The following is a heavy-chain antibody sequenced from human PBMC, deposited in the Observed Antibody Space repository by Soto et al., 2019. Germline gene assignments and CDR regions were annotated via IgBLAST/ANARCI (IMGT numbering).Heavy chain of an antibody. V-gene: IGHV4-30-4*08. CDR1: GGSISSSSYF. CDR3: ASLKLGYSTFDP. Sequence: PSETLSLTCSVSGGSISSSSYFWGWIRQPPGKGLEWIGYIYYSGSTYYNPSLKSRVTISVDTSKNQFSLKLSSVTAADTTVYYCASLKLGYSTFDPWGQGTLVTVSS. D-gene: IGHD5-18*01. J-gene: IGHJ5*02. CDR2: IYYSGST.